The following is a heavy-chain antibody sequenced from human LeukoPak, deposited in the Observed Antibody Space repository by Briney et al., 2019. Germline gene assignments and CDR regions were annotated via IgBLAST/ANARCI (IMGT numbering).Heavy chain of an antibody. D-gene: IGHD4-17*01. CDR3: ARASYGARAGY. V-gene: IGHV4-34*01. CDR2: INHSGIT. Sequence: SETLSLTCAVSGGSFSGYYWSWIRQPPGKGLEWIGEINHSGITNYNPSLKSRVTISIHTSKNPFFLKLRSVTAADTAVYYCARASYGARAGYWGQGTLVTVSS. J-gene: IGHJ4*02. CDR1: GGSFSGYY.